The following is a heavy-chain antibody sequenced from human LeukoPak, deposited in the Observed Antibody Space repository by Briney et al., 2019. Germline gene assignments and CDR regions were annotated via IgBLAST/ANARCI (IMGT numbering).Heavy chain of an antibody. Sequence: GGSLRLSCAASGSTFSSYGMHWVRQAPGKGLEWVAVISYDGSNKYYADSVKGRFTISRDNSKNTLYLQMNSLRAEDTAVYYCAKDRIAARPNYYGMDVWGQGTTVTVSS. D-gene: IGHD6-6*01. V-gene: IGHV3-30*18. CDR3: AKDRIAARPNYYGMDV. CDR1: GSTFSSYG. J-gene: IGHJ6*02. CDR2: ISYDGSNK.